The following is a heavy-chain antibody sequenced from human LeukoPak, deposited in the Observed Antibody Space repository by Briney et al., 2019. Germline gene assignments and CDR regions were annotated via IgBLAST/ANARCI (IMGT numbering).Heavy chain of an antibody. CDR2: INHSGST. CDR1: GGSFSGYY. V-gene: IGHV4-34*01. CDR3: ARADSSGYPYYFDC. D-gene: IGHD3-22*01. Sequence: SETLSLTCAVYGGSFSGYYWSWIRQPPGKGLEWIGEINHSGSTNYNPSLKSRVTISVDTSKNQFSLKLSSVTAADTAVYYCARADSSGYPYYFDCWGQGTLVTVSS. J-gene: IGHJ4*02.